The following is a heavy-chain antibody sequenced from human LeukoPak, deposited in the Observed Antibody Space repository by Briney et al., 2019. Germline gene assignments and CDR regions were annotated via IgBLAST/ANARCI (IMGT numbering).Heavy chain of an antibody. J-gene: IGHJ5*02. CDR1: GYTFTGYY. D-gene: IGHD3-10*01. CDR2: INPKSGGT. CDR3: ARDLPYGGGWFDP. Sequence: ASVKVSCKASGYTFTGYYIHWVRQAPGQGLEWMGWINPKSGGTNYAQKFQDRVTMTRDTSISTAFMEVSRLRSDDTAVYYCARDLPYGGGWFDPWGQGTLVTVSS. V-gene: IGHV1-2*02.